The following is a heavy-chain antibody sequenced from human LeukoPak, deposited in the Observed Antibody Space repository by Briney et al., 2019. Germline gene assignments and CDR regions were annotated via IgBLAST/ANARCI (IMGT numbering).Heavy chain of an antibody. J-gene: IGHJ4*02. CDR2: MNPNSGNT. CDR3: ARVEKGGIAARGSFDY. V-gene: IGHV1-8*03. D-gene: IGHD6-13*01. Sequence: ASVKVSCKASGYTFTSYDINWVLQATGQGLEWMGWMNPNSGNTGYAQKFQGRVTITRNTSISTAYMELSSLRSEDTAVYYCARVEKGGIAARGSFDYWGQVTLVTVAS. CDR1: GYTFTSYD.